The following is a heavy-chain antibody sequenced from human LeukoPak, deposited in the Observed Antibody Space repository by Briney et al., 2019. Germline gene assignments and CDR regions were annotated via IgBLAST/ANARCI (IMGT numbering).Heavy chain of an antibody. CDR3: ARRLRGGTIDAFDI. CDR1: GYTFTSYA. V-gene: IGHV1-3*01. Sequence: ASVKVSCKASGYTFTSYAMHWVRQAPGQRLEWMGWINAGNGNTKYSQKFQGRVTITRDTSASTAYMELSSLRSEDTAVYYCARRLRGGTIDAFDIWGQGTMVTVSS. CDR2: INAGNGNT. D-gene: IGHD1-1*01. J-gene: IGHJ3*02.